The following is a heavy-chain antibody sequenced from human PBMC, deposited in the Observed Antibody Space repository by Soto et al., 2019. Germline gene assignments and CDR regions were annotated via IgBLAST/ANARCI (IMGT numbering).Heavy chain of an antibody. Sequence: PSETLSLTCTVSGASISSGGYYWSWIRQHPGKGLEWIGYMYYSGSTYYNASLKSRVTMSVDASKKRFSLELRSVTAADTAVYYCARALATRPTGDLYYFDYWGQGILVTVSS. J-gene: IGHJ4*02. V-gene: IGHV4-31*03. D-gene: IGHD6-6*01. CDR2: MYYSGST. CDR1: GASISSGGYY. CDR3: ARALATRPTGDLYYFDY.